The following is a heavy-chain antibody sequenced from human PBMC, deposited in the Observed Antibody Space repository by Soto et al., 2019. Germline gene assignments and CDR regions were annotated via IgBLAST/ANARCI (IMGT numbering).Heavy chain of an antibody. CDR3: ARDLVGLRXFDLFLDY. CDR1: GYTFTSYA. CDR2: INAGNGNT. J-gene: IGHJ4*02. Sequence: ASVKVSCKASGYTFTSYAMHWVRQAPGQRLEWMGWINAGNGNTKYSQKFQGRVTITRDTSASTAYMELSSLRSEDTAVYYCARDLVGLRXFDLFLDYWGQGTLVTVSS. V-gene: IGHV1-3*01. D-gene: IGHD3-9*01.